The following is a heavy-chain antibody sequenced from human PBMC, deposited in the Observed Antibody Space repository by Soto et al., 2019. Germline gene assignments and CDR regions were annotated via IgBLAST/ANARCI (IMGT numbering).Heavy chain of an antibody. Sequence: GGSLRLSCAASGFTFSSYGMHWVRQAPGKGLEWVAVIWYDGSNKYYADSVKGRFTISRDNSKNTLYLQMNSLRAEDTAVYYCARSPSRVLYSSGWYYFDYWGQGTLVTVSS. CDR3: ARSPSRVLYSSGWYYFDY. V-gene: IGHV3-33*01. CDR2: IWYDGSNK. D-gene: IGHD6-19*01. CDR1: GFTFSSYG. J-gene: IGHJ4*02.